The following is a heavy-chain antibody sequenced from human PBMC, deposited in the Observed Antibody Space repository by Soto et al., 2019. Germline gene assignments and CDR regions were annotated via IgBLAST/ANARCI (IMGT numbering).Heavy chain of an antibody. Sequence: QVQLQESGPGLVKPSETLSLTCTVSDGSISNYQWTWVRQPPGKRLEWIGYIYYNGTTSYNPSLKSRVTMSVDMSKNHLSLTLTSVTAADTAVYYCARSFYPWGQGTLVTVSS. J-gene: IGHJ5*02. CDR2: IYYNGTT. V-gene: IGHV4-59*01. CDR3: ARSFYP. D-gene: IGHD3-3*01. CDR1: DGSISNYQ.